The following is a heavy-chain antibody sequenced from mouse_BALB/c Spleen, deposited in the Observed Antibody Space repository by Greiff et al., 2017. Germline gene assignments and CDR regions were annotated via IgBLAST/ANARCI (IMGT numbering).Heavy chain of an antibody. CDR2: IYPGDGDT. CDR3: ARQNYYGSSSYYYAMDY. D-gene: IGHD1-1*01. V-gene: IGHV1-87*01. CDR1: GYTFTSYW. Sequence: QVQLQQSGAELARPGASVKLSCKASGYTFTSYWMQWVKQRPGQGLEWIGAIYPGDGDTRYTQKFKGKATLTADKSSSTAYMQLSSLASEDSAVYYCARQNYYGSSSYYYAMDYWGQGTSVTVSS. J-gene: IGHJ4*01.